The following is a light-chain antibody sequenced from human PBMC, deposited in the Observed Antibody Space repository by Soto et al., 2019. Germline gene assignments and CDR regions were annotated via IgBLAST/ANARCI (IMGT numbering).Light chain of an antibody. CDR2: DVS. CDR1: SSDVGGYNY. CDR3: CSYAGSSYVV. J-gene: IGLJ2*01. V-gene: IGLV2-11*01. Sequence: QSALTQPRSVSGSPGQSVTISCTGTSSDVGGYNYVSWYQQHPGKAPKLMIYDVSKRPSGIPDRFSGSKSGNTSSLTISGLQAEDEADYYCCSYAGSSYVVFGGGTKLTGL.